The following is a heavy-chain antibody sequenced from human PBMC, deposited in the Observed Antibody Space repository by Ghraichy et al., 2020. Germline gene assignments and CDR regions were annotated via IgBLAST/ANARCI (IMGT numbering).Heavy chain of an antibody. D-gene: IGHD3-10*02. Sequence: ESLNISCTVSGASIRSNSYYWAWVRQPPGKGLEWIGSVYFGGSTYYNPSLKGRVTLSVDTSKSQFSLKLNSVTAADPGVYYCARHVSSFGVRGHFDFWGQGALITVSS. CDR3: ARHVSSFGVRGHFDF. CDR2: VYFGGST. CDR1: GASIRSNSYY. J-gene: IGHJ4*02. V-gene: IGHV4-39*01.